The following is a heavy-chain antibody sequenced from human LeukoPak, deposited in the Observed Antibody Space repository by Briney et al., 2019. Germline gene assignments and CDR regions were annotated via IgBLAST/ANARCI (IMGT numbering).Heavy chain of an antibody. J-gene: IGHJ4*02. CDR1: GGSITSYY. D-gene: IGHD3-10*01. V-gene: IGHV4-34*01. CDR2: INHSGST. Sequence: SETLSLTCTVSGGSITSYYWSWIRQPPGKGLEWIGEINHSGSTNYNPSLKSRVTISVDTSKNQFSLKLSSVTAADTAVYYCACPNYYGSGSYYDYWGQGTLVTVSS. CDR3: ACPNYYGSGSYYDY.